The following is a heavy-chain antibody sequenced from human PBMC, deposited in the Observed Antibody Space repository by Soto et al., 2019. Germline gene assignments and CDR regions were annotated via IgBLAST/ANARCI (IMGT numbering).Heavy chain of an antibody. V-gene: IGHV4-39*01. CDR3: ASLQLTGSTHDAFDI. Sequence: SETLSLTCTVSGGSISSSSYYWGWIRQPPGKGLEWIGSIYYSGSTYYNPSLKSRVTISVDTSKNQFSLKLSSVTAADTAVYYCASLQLTGSTHDAFDIWGQGTMVTVSS. D-gene: IGHD7-27*01. J-gene: IGHJ3*02. CDR2: IYYSGST. CDR1: GGSISSSSYY.